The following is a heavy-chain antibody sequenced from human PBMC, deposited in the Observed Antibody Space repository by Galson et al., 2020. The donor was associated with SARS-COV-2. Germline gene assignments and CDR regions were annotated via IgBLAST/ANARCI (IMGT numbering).Heavy chain of an antibody. CDR2: IRWNSNKV. V-gene: IGHV3-9*01. Sequence: GGSLSLSCVTSDFAFEDFAMHWVRQAPGKGLEWVAGIRWNSNKVDYADSVKGRFTISRDSAKKSLYLQMNSLRPDDTALYYCAKDIGGILVAGHYCCFDLWGRGTLVTVSS. D-gene: IGHD6-19*01. J-gene: IGHJ2*01. CDR3: AKDIGGILVAGHYCCFDL. CDR1: DFAFEDFA.